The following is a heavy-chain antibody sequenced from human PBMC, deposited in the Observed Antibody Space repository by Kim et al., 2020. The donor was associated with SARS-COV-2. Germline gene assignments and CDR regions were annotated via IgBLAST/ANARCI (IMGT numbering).Heavy chain of an antibody. CDR1: GFTFSTFW. Sequence: GGSLRLSCAASGFTFSTFWMHWIRQAPGKGLEWVARIWYDGSDTNYAYSVKGRFTVSGDNSKNTLYLQMNSLRAEDTAVYYCARGVRWAVAFWGQGPRAT. V-gene: IGHV3-33*08. CDR3: ARGVRWAVAF. D-gene: IGHD2-15*01. J-gene: IGHJ4*02. CDR2: IWYDGSDT.